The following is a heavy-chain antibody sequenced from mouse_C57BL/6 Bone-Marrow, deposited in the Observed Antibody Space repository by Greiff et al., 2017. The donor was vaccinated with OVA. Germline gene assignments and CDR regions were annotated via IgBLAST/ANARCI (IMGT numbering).Heavy chain of an antibody. D-gene: IGHD2-12*01. J-gene: IGHJ1*03. Sequence: VKLQESGAELVRPGTSVKMSCKASGYTFTNYWIGWAKQRPGHGLEWIGDIYPGGGYTNYNEKFKGKATLTADKSSSTAYMQFSSLTSEDSAIYYCARVYDGGYFDVWGTGTTVTVSS. CDR2: IYPGGGYT. V-gene: IGHV1-63*01. CDR3: ARVYDGGYFDV. CDR1: GYTFTNYW.